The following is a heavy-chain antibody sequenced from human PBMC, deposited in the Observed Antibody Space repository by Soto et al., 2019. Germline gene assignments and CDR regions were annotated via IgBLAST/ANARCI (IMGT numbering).Heavy chain of an antibody. D-gene: IGHD6-6*01. V-gene: IGHV4-34*01. CDR3: GRGRLRSSIEARQGFVP. J-gene: IGHJ5*01. CDR1: GGSFSGYY. Sequence: PSETLSLTCAVYGGSFSGYYWSWIRQPPGKGLEWIGEINHSGSTNYNPSLKSRVTISVDTSKNQFSLKLSSVTAADTAVYYCGRGRLRSSIEARQGFVPWGQGALVTVSS. CDR2: INHSGST.